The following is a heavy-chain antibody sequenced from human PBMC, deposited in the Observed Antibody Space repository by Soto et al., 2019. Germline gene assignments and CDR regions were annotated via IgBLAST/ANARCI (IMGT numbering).Heavy chain of an antibody. Sequence: ASVKVSCKASGYTFTSYGISWVLQAPGQGLEWMGWISAYNGNTNYAQKLQGRVTMTTDTSTSTAYMELRSLRSDDTAVYYCARVTGGDLNPLSWFDPWGQGTLVTVSS. J-gene: IGHJ5*02. V-gene: IGHV1-18*01. CDR2: ISAYNGNT. CDR3: ARVTGGDLNPLSWFDP. CDR1: GYTFTSYG. D-gene: IGHD2-21*02.